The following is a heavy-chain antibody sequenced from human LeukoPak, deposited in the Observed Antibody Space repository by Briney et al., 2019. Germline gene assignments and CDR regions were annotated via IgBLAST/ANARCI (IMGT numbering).Heavy chain of an antibody. CDR1: GGSFSGYY. D-gene: IGHD6-13*01. J-gene: IGHJ4*02. CDR2: INHSGST. CDR3: AAYSSSWDYFDY. Sequence: SETLSPTCAVYGGSFSGYYWSWIRQPPGKGLEWIGEINHSGSTNYNPSLKSRVTISVDTSKNQFSLKLSSVTAADTAVYYCAAYSSSWDYFDYWGQGTLVTVSS. V-gene: IGHV4-34*01.